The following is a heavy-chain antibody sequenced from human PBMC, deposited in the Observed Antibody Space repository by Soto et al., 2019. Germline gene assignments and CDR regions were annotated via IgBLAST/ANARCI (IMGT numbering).Heavy chain of an antibody. CDR1: GGSISSNDW. Sequence: QVQLQESGPGLVKPSETLSLTCTVSGGSISSNDWWSWVRQTPGKGLQWIGEIYHSGSTNYNPSLKSRVTLSLDKSKNHFSLSRNFVTAADTAVYYCARREGDCRGGSCPYYHDWGQGTLVTASS. CDR2: IYHSGST. CDR3: ARREGDCRGGSCPYYHD. V-gene: IGHV4-4*02. J-gene: IGHJ4*02. D-gene: IGHD2-15*01.